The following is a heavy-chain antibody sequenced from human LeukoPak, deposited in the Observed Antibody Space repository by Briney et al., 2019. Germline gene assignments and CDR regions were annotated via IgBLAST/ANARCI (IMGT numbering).Heavy chain of an antibody. V-gene: IGHV4-34*01. J-gene: IGHJ6*03. CDR3: ARGRAARPYYYYYMDV. D-gene: IGHD6-6*01. Sequence: PSETLSLTCAVYGGSFSGYYWSWIRQPPGKGLEWIGEINHSGGTNYNPSLKSRVTISVDTSKNQFSLKLSSVTAADTAVYYCARGRAARPYYYYYMDVWGKGTTVTVSS. CDR1: GGSFSGYY. CDR2: INHSGGT.